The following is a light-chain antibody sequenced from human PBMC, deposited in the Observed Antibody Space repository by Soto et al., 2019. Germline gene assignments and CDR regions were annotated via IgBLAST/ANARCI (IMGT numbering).Light chain of an antibody. Sequence: IVITQSPTTLSVSPGERATLSCRASQSLSSNLAWYQHKPGQAPRLLIYGASTRASGIPARFSGSGSGTEFTLTISSLQSEDFAVYYCHQYNNWPLYTFGQGTKVDI. CDR1: QSLSSN. CDR3: HQYNNWPLYT. V-gene: IGKV3-15*01. J-gene: IGKJ2*01. CDR2: GAS.